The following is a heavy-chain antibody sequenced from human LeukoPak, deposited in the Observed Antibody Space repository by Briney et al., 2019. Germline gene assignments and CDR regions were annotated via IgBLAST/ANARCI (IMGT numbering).Heavy chain of an antibody. CDR2: IYSGGNT. D-gene: IGHD3-10*01. V-gene: IGHV3-66*01. J-gene: IGHJ4*02. Sequence: GSLRLSCAASGFTVSSNHMTWVRQAPGKGLEWVSIIYSGGNTYYADSAKGRFTISRDNSKNTLYLQMNSLRAEDTAVYYCARGHSGTSFFDYWGQGILVIVSS. CDR1: GFTVSSNH. CDR3: ARGHSGTSFFDY.